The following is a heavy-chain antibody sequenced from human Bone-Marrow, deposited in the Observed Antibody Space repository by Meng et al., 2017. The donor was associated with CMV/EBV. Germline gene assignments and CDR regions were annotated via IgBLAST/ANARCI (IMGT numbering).Heavy chain of an antibody. V-gene: IGHV1-18*01. D-gene: IGHD3-3*01. Sequence: ASVKVSCKASGYTFTSYGISWVRQAPGQGLEWMGWISAYNGNTNYAQKLQGRVTMTTDTSTSTAYMELSSLRSEDTAVYYCARQGPTYYDFWSGYTGAFDIWGQGTMVTVSS. CDR1: GYTFTSYG. CDR2: ISAYNGNT. J-gene: IGHJ3*02. CDR3: ARQGPTYYDFWSGYTGAFDI.